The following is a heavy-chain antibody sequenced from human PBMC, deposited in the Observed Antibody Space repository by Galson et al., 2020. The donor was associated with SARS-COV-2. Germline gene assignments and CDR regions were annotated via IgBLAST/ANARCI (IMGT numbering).Heavy chain of an antibody. CDR1: GYSISTTNY. V-gene: IGHV4-38-2*01. J-gene: IGHJ2*01. Sequence: SETLSLTCAVSGYSISTTNYWGWVRQPPGKGLECIGSIYPSGSTYYTPSLKSRVTISLDTSRNQFSLTLHSVTAADTALYYCARQGVNMIVLVTVPGWFFDLWGRGTLVSVSS. CDR3: ARQGVNMIVLVTVPGWFFDL. CDR2: IYPSGST. D-gene: IGHD3-22*01.